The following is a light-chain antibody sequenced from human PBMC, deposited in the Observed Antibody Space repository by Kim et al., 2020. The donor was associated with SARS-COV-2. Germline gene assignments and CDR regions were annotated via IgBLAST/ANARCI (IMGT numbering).Light chain of an antibody. CDR1: NIGSKS. Sequence: SYELTQPPSVSVDPGKTAGITCGGNNIGSKSVHWYQQKPGQAPVLVIYYDSTRPSGIPERFSGSNSGNTATLTISRVEAGDEADYFCQVWDSTSDHHSVVFGGGTQLTVL. J-gene: IGLJ2*01. CDR2: YDS. CDR3: QVWDSTSDHHSVV. V-gene: IGLV3-21*04.